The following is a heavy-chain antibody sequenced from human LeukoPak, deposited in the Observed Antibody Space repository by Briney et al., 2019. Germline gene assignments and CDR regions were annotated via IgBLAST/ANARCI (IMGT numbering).Heavy chain of an antibody. D-gene: IGHD2-21*02. V-gene: IGHV4-34*01. Sequence: SETLSLTCAVYGGSFSGYYWSWIRQPLGKGLEWIGEINHSGSTNYNPSLKSRVTISVDTSKNQFSLKLSSVTAADTAVYYCARLAYCGGDCYYTSGAYYYYMDVWGKGTAVTISS. CDR2: INHSGST. CDR1: GGSFSGYY. J-gene: IGHJ6*03. CDR3: ARLAYCGGDCYYTSGAYYYYMDV.